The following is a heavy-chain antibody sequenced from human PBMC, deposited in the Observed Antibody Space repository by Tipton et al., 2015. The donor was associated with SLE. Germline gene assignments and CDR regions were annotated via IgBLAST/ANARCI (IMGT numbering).Heavy chain of an antibody. CDR2: ISGSGGST. J-gene: IGHJ5*02. V-gene: IGHV3-23*01. Sequence: SLRLSCAASGFTFSSYAMSWVRQAPGKGLEWVSGISGSGGSTYYADSVKGRFTISRDNSKNTLYLQMNSLRAEDTAVYYCARDRRTGVRFLAWLFGMDPVGQGTLVPVSS. CDR1: GFTFSSYA. CDR3: ARDRRTGVRFLAWLFGMDP. D-gene: IGHD3-3*01.